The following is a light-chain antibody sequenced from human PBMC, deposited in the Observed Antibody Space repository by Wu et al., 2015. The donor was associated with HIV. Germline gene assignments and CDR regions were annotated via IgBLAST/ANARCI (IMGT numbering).Light chain of an antibody. CDR1: QNINTY. V-gene: IGKV1-39*01. CDR3: QQSYSLLT. Sequence: DIQMTQSPSSLSASVGDRVTITCRASQNINTYLNWYQQKPGKAPKLLIYGTPNLQSGVPSRFSGSGSGTDFTLIISSLQPEDFATYYCQQSYSLLTFGGGTKVEIK. J-gene: IGKJ4*01. CDR2: GTP.